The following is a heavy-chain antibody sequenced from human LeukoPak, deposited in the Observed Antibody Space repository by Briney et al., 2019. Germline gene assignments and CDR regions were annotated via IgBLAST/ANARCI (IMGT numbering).Heavy chain of an antibody. CDR2: IYPADSDT. J-gene: IGHJ4*02. CDR3: ARQATIGWYFFDY. V-gene: IGHV5-51*01. D-gene: IGHD6-19*01. CDR1: GYSFTSYW. Sequence: GESLKISCKGSGYSFTSYWIGWVRRMPGKGLEWMGIIYPADSDTKYSPSFQGQVTISADKSISAAYLQWTSLKASDTAIYYCARQATIGWYFFDYWGQETLVTVSS.